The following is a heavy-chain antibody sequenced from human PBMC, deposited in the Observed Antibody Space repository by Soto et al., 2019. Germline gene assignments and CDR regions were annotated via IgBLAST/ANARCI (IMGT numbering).Heavy chain of an antibody. J-gene: IGHJ6*02. Sequence: PGGSLRLSCAASGFMFSHDWMNWVRQGPGKGLEWIARIISGGSRVTYADSVEGRFTITRDNAKNMLFLEMHSLTVEDTSVYYCARERTSKCGLDVWGQGTTVTVSS. CDR2: IISGGSRV. CDR3: ARERTSKCGLDV. CDR1: GFMFSHDW. V-gene: IGHV3-74*01.